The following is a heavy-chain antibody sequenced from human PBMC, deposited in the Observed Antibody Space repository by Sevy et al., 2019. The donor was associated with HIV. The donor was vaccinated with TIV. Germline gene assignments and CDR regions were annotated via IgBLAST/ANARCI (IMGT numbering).Heavy chain of an antibody. V-gene: IGHV3-15*01. CDR2: IKSKTDGGTT. J-gene: IGHJ1*01. D-gene: IGHD6-19*01. CDR3: TTDHSSGWSEYFQH. CDR1: GFTFSNAW. Sequence: GGSLRLSCAASGFTFSNAWMSWVRQAPGKGLEWVGRIKSKTDGGTTDYAAPAKSRITISRDDSKNTMYLQMNSLKTQETAESYCTTDHSSGWSEYFQHWGQGTLVTVSS.